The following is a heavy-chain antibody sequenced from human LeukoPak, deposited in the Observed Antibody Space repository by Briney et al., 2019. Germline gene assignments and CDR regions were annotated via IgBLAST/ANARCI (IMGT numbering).Heavy chain of an antibody. CDR2: IYTSGRT. V-gene: IGHV4-61*02. J-gene: IGHJ4*02. D-gene: IGHD3-16*02. CDR3: ARARVIPASFDD. CDR1: GGSISFGSYY. Sequence: SETLSLTCTVSGGSISFGSYYWPWIRQPAGKGLEWIGRIYTSGRTFYNPSLKSRVTISMDPSMNQFSLRPNSMTAADTAVYYCARARVIPASFDDWGQGALVTVSS.